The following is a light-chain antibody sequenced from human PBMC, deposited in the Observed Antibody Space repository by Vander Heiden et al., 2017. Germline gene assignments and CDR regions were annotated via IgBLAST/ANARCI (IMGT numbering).Light chain of an antibody. CDR2: AAS. J-gene: IGKJ5*01. CDR1: QSVASTY. V-gene: IGKV3-20*01. Sequence: EVVLTQSPGILSLSPGDRAILSCRPSQSVASTYLAWYQQKPGQSPRLLIYAASSRATGIPDRFSGSGSGTDYTLTISRLEPEDFAVYFCQQYGRSPTFGQGTRLDIK. CDR3: QQYGRSPT.